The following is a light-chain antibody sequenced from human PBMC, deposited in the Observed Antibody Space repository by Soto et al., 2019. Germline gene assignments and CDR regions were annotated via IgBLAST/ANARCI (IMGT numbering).Light chain of an antibody. CDR2: DVS. Sequence: QSALTQPRSMSGSPAQSVTISCTGTSSDVGGYNYVSWYQQHPGKAPKLMIYDVSQRPSGVPDRFSGSKSGNTASLTISGLQAEDEADYHCCSYAGSYTWVFGGGTKLTVL. CDR1: SSDVGGYNY. CDR3: CSYAGSYTWV. V-gene: IGLV2-11*01. J-gene: IGLJ2*01.